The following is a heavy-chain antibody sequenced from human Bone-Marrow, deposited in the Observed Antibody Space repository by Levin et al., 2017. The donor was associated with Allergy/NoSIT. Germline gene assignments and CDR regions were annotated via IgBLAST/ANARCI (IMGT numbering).Heavy chain of an antibody. CDR2: INTNNGNP. J-gene: IGHJ6*02. D-gene: IGHD3-10*01. Sequence: NTGGSLRLSCKASGYTFTSYAINWLRQAPGQGPEWMGWINTNNGNPRYAQGFTGRFVFSLDTSVSTANLQISSLKAEDTAVYYCASDITVRGSKAMDVWGQGTTVTVSS. CDR1: GYTFTSYA. V-gene: IGHV7-4-1*02. CDR3: ASDITVRGSKAMDV.